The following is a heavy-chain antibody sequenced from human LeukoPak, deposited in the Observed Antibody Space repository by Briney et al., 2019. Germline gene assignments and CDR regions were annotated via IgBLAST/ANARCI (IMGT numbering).Heavy chain of an antibody. V-gene: IGHV3-23*01. Sequence: GGSLRLSCAASGFTFSSFAIHWVRQAPGKGPEWVSAISGSGGSTYYAESVRGRFTISRDNSKNTLYLQMNSLRVEDTALYYCAIRDDYNQRDFWGQGTLVTVSS. CDR3: AIRDDYNQRDF. CDR1: GFTFSSFA. CDR2: ISGSGGST. J-gene: IGHJ4*02. D-gene: IGHD4-4*01.